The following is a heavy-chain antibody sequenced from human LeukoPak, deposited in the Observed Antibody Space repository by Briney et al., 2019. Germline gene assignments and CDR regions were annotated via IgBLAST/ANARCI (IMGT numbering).Heavy chain of an antibody. CDR1: GYTFTSYF. CDR3: ARDSADYGDYDY. D-gene: IGHD4-17*01. J-gene: IGHJ4*02. V-gene: IGHV1-46*01. CDR2: INPSGGST. Sequence: GASVKVSCKAPGYTFTSYFMHWVRQAPGQGLDWMGIINPSGGSTSYAQKFQARVTMTRDTSTSTVYMELSSLRSEDTAVYYCARDSADYGDYDYWGEGTLVTVSS.